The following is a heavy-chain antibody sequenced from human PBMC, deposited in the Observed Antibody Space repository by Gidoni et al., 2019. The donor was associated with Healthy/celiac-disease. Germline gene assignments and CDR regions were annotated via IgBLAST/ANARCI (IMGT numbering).Heavy chain of an antibody. J-gene: IGHJ4*02. V-gene: IGHV5-51*01. CDR1: GYSFTSYW. D-gene: IGHD4-17*01. CDR2: IYPGDSDT. CDR3: ARAMVLYGDYVYFDY. Sequence: EVQLVQSGAEVKKPGESLKISCTGSGYSFTSYWIGWVRQMPGKGLEWMGIIYPGDSDTRYSPSFQGQVTISADKSISTAYLQWSSLKASDTAMYYCARAMVLYGDYVYFDYWGQGTLVTVSS.